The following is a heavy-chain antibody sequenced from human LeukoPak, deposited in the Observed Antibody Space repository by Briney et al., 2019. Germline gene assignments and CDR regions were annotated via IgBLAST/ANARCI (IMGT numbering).Heavy chain of an antibody. V-gene: IGHV3-23*01. CDR1: GFSFSSYA. CDR2: ISGSGGST. Sequence: PGGSLRLSCAASGFSFSSYAMSWVSQAPGKGLEWVSAISGSGGSTYYADSVKGRFTISRDNSKNTLYLQMNSLRAEDTAVYYCAKERPYYYDSSGYWPFDYWGQGTLVTVSS. D-gene: IGHD3-22*01. J-gene: IGHJ4*02. CDR3: AKERPYYYDSSGYWPFDY.